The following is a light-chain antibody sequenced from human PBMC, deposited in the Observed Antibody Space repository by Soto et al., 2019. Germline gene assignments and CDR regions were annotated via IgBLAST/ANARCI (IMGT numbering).Light chain of an antibody. J-gene: IGKJ2*01. V-gene: IGKV1-12*01. CDR1: QGIGGW. CDR3: QQGNFFPYT. CDR2: AAS. Sequence: DILMTQSPSSVSASVGDRVTITCRASQGIGGWLAWYQQKPGTAPRLLIYAASTLPNGVPSRFSGSRSGTVFTPTISSLQPEDFATYFCQQGNFFPYTFGQGTRVEIK.